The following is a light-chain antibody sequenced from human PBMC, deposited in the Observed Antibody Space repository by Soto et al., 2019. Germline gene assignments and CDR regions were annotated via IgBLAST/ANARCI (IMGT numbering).Light chain of an antibody. V-gene: IGLV4-69*01. CDR2: INSDGSH. CDR3: QTWVSGIEV. CDR1: SEHSSYA. J-gene: IGLJ2*01. Sequence: QSVLTQSPSASASLGASVKLTCTLSSEHSSYAIAWHQQQPEKGPRYLMKINSDGSHSKGDGIPDRFSGSSSGAERYLTISSLQSEDEADYYCQTWVSGIEVFGGGTKLTVL.